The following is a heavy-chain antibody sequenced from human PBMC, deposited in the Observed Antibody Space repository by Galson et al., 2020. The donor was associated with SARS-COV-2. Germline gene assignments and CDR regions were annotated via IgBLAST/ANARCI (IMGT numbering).Heavy chain of an antibody. CDR2: ISSSGSTI. CDR1: GFTFNSYS. V-gene: IGHV3-48*02. J-gene: IGHJ4*02. Sequence: GESLKISCAASGFTFNSYSMNWVRQAPGKGLEWVSYISSSGSTISYPDSVKGRFAISRDNAKNSLYLQMNSLRDEDTAVYYCSREYVEMAIIISDYWGQGTLVTVSS. CDR3: SREYVEMAIIISDY. D-gene: IGHD2-21*01.